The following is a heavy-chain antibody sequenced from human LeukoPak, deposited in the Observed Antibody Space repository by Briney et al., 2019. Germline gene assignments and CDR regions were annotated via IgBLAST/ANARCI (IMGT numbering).Heavy chain of an antibody. Sequence: SETLSLTCTVSGGSISNSSYYWGWIRQPPGKGLEWIGSIYYSGSTYYNPSLKSRVTISVDTSKNQFSLKLSSVTAADTAVYCCARDRIAARRSFDYWGQGTLVTVSS. CDR1: GGSISNSSYY. CDR2: IYYSGST. J-gene: IGHJ4*02. V-gene: IGHV4-39*07. CDR3: ARDRIAARRSFDY. D-gene: IGHD6-6*01.